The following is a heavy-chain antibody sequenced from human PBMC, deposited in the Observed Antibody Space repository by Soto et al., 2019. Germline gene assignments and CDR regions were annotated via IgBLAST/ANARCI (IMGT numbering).Heavy chain of an antibody. V-gene: IGHV3-48*02. CDR1: GFNFHTYT. CDR3: ATGYCRSDNCHFTH. Sequence: DVQLVESGGGLVKPGGSLRLSCAASGFNFHTYTMTWVRQAPGKGLEWVSYISGTSETIFYADSVKGRFTISRDNAKNSLSLQLTSLRDEETAVYYCATGYCRSDNCHFTHWGQGTLVTVSS. J-gene: IGHJ4*02. D-gene: IGHD2-2*03. CDR2: ISGTSETI.